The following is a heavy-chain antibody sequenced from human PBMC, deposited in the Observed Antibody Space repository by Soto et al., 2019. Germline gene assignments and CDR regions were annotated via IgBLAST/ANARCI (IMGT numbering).Heavy chain of an antibody. J-gene: IGHJ4*02. D-gene: IGHD3-22*01. CDR3: ARAGGLGVVAVDY. Sequence: QLQLQESGSGLVKPSQTLSLTCAVSGGSISSGGYSWSWIRQPPGKGLEWIGYIYHSGSTYYNPSLKSRVTISVDRSKNQFSLKLSSVTAADTAVYYCARAGGLGVVAVDYWGQGTLVTVSS. V-gene: IGHV4-30-2*01. CDR1: GGSISSGGYS. CDR2: IYHSGST.